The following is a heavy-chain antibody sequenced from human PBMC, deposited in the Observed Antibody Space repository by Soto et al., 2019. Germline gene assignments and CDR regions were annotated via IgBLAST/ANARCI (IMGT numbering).Heavy chain of an antibody. V-gene: IGHV2-5*02. J-gene: IGHJ4*02. D-gene: IGHD5-18*01. CDR3: ARDTSMDPYYFDY. CDR2: IYWDDSQ. Sequence: QITLKESGPTLVKPTQTLTLTCTLSGFSISSSGVGVGWIRQPPGKALEWLALIYWDDSQRYSPSLRGRLTIAKDTAKNQVVLTMTDMDPTDTATYICARDTSMDPYYFDYWGQGTLVTVSS. CDR1: GFSISSSGVG.